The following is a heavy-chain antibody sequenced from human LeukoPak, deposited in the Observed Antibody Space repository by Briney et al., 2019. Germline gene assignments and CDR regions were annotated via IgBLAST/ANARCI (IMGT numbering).Heavy chain of an antibody. Sequence: GGSLRLSRSGSGFIFYSFAIHWVRQAPGKGLEWVAAILKDGSNRYYADAVKGRFTISRDNGENTAQLEMTSLRVDDTAIYFCAKVGRDWYDESTLNAFDIWGRGTVVTVSS. J-gene: IGHJ3*02. CDR3: AKVGRDWYDESTLNAFDI. CDR1: GFIFYSFA. D-gene: IGHD6-19*01. V-gene: IGHV3-30*04. CDR2: ILKDGSNR.